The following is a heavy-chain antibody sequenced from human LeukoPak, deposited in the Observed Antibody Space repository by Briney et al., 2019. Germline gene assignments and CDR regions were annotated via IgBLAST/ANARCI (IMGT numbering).Heavy chain of an antibody. J-gene: IGHJ4*02. V-gene: IGHV3-23*01. D-gene: IGHD6-19*01. CDR1: GFTFSSYA. CDR2: ISGSGGST. Sequence: GGSLRLSCAASGFTFSSYAMSWVRQAPGKGLEWVSAISGSGGSTYYADSVKGRFTISRDNAKNSLYLQMNSLRAEDTALYYCAKDIKFFGGWYLGLRFDYWGQGTLVTVSS. CDR3: AKDIKFFGGWYLGLRFDY.